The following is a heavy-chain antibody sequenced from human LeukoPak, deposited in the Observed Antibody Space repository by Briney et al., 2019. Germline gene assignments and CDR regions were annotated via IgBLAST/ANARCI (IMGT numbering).Heavy chain of an antibody. CDR3: ARKNAGNYPFDS. J-gene: IGHJ4*01. D-gene: IGHD4/OR15-4a*01. CDR1: GFTFSRSS. V-gene: IGHV3-23*01. CDR2: VGYDGDT. Sequence: GGSLRLSCVASGFTFSRSSMNWVRQAPGKELEWVSVVGYDGDTDYADSVRGRFTISRDNSKNTLYLQMNTLRAEDTAVYHCARKNAGNYPFDSWGQGTRVTVSS.